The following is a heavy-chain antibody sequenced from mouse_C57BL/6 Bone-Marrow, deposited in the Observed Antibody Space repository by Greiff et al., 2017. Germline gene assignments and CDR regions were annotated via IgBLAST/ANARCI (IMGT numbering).Heavy chain of an antibody. D-gene: IGHD1-1*01. CDR3: ARLGLTTVVATDY. V-gene: IGHV1-64*01. Sequence: VLLQQPGAELVKPGASVKLSCNASGYTFTSYWMHWVQQRPGQGLEWIGMIHPNSGSTNYNEKFKSKATLTVDKSSSTAYMQLSSLTYEDSAVYYCARLGLTTVVATDYWGQGTTLTVSS. CDR1: GYTFTSYW. J-gene: IGHJ2*01. CDR2: IHPNSGST.